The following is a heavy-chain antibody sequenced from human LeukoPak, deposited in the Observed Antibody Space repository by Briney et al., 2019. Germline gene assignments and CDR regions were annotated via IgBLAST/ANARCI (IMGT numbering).Heavy chain of an antibody. CDR3: ARDRYGSGSYDAFDI. D-gene: IGHD3-10*01. J-gene: IGHJ3*02. V-gene: IGHV3-33*08. CDR1: GFTFSSYA. CDR2: IWYDGSNK. Sequence: PGGSLRLSCAASGFTFSSYAMSWVRQAPGKGLEWVAVIWYDGSNKYYADSVKGRFTISRDNSKNTLYLQMNSLRAEDTAVYYCARDRYGSGSYDAFDIWGQGTMVTVSS.